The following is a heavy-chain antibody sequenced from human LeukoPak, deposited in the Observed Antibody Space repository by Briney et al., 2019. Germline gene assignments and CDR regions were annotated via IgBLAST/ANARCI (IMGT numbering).Heavy chain of an antibody. CDR3: ARGYSGYGSTFDY. Sequence: GGSLRLSCAASGFTFSSYSMNWVRQAPGKGLEWVSYISSSSSTIYYADSVKGRFTISRDNSKNTLDLQMNSLRVEDTAVYYCARGYSGYGSTFDYWGQGTLVTVSS. CDR2: ISSSSSTI. V-gene: IGHV3-48*01. CDR1: GFTFSSYS. J-gene: IGHJ4*02. D-gene: IGHD5-12*01.